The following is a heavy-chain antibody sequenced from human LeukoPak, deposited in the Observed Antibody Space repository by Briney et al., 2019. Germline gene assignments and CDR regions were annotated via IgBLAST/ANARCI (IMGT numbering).Heavy chain of an antibody. J-gene: IGHJ4*02. CDR1: GGSISSSSYY. Sequence: SETLSLTCTVSGGSISSSSYYWGWIRQPPGKGLGWIGSIYYSGSTYYNPSLKSRVTISADTSKNQFSLKLSSVTAADTAVYYCARCHSIVGVDFDYWGQGTLVTVSS. V-gene: IGHV4-39*01. CDR3: ARCHSIVGVDFDY. D-gene: IGHD1-26*01. CDR2: IYYSGST.